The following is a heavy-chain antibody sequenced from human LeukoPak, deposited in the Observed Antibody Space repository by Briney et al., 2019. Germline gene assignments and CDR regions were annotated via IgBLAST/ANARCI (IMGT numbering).Heavy chain of an antibody. CDR1: GFTFSSYA. D-gene: IGHD3-9*01. J-gene: IGHJ4*02. CDR3: AKVAGLRYFDWLLYGLDY. Sequence: GGSLRLSCAASGFTFSSYAMSWVRQAPGKGLEWVSAISGSGGSTYYADSVKGRFTISRDNSKNTLYLQMNSLRAEDTAVYYCAKVAGLRYFDWLLYGLDYWGQGTLVTASS. CDR2: ISGSGGST. V-gene: IGHV3-23*01.